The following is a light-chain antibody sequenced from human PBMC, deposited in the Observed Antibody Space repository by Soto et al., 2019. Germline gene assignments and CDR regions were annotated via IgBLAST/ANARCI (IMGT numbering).Light chain of an antibody. CDR1: QSIFYSSNNKNY. J-gene: IGKJ1*01. CDR2: WAS. CDR3: QQYYSTPWT. Sequence: DIVMTQSPDSLAVSLGERATINCKSSQSIFYSSNNKNYLTWYQQKPGQPTKLLIYWASTRESGVPQRFSGSGSGTDVTLTISNLQAEDVAVYYCQQYYSTPWTFGQGTKVEIK. V-gene: IGKV4-1*01.